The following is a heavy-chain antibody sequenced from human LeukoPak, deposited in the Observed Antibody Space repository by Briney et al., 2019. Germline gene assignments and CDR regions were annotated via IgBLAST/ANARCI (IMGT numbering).Heavy chain of an antibody. CDR3: TRVGGYSYGYFDY. J-gene: IGHJ4*02. V-gene: IGHV3-49*03. D-gene: IGHD5-18*01. CDR2: IRSKAYGGKT. Sequence: GGSLRLSCTTSGFTFHDYGMSWFRQAPGKGREGGSFIRSKAYGGKTEYAASVKGRFTISRDDSKSIAYLQMNSLKTEDTAVYYCTRVGGYSYGYFDYWGQGTLVTVSS. CDR1: GFTFHDYG.